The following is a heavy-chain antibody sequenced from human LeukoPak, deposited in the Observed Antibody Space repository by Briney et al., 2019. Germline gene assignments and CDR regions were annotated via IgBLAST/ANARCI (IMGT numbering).Heavy chain of an antibody. J-gene: IGHJ4*02. CDR1: GITFSSYA. Sequence: GGSLRLSCAGSGITFSSYAMTWVRQAPGKGLEWVSVISGSGGSTYHADSVKGRFTISRDNAKNSLYLQMNSLRAEDTAVYYCAREWWYLDCWGQGTLVTVSS. V-gene: IGHV3-23*01. D-gene: IGHD2-15*01. CDR2: ISGSGGST. CDR3: AREWWYLDC.